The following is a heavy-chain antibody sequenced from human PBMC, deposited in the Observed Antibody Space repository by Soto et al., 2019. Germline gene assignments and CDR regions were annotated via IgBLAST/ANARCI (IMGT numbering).Heavy chain of an antibody. CDR2: ISWNSGSI. D-gene: IGHD3-10*01. J-gene: IGHJ6*02. Sequence: GGSLRLSCAASGFNFDDYAMHWVRQAPGKGLEWVSGISWNSGSIGYADSVKGRFTISRDNAKNSLYLQMNSLRPEDTALYYCAKDIARYQLVLITEGMDVWGQGTTVTVSS. V-gene: IGHV3-9*01. CDR3: AKDIARYQLVLITEGMDV. CDR1: GFNFDDYA.